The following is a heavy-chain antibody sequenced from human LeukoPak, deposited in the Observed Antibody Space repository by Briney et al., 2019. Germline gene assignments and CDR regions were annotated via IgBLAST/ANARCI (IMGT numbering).Heavy chain of an antibody. D-gene: IGHD3-22*01. CDR3: ASDYYDSSGYSMGY. CDR1: GFTFSNAW. Sequence: GGSLRLSCAASGFTFSNAWMSWVRQAPGKGLEWVSVIYSGGSTYYADSVKGRFTISRDNSKNTLYLQMNSLRAEDTAVYYCASDYYDSSGYSMGYWGQGTLVTVSS. CDR2: IYSGGST. J-gene: IGHJ4*02. V-gene: IGHV3-53*01.